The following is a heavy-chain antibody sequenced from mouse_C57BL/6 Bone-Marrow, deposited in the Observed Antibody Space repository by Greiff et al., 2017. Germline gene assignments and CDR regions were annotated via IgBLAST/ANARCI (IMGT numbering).Heavy chain of an antibody. CDR3: AREGYYYGYWYFDV. J-gene: IGHJ1*03. CDR1: GYTFTDYN. Sequence: EVQLQQSGPELVKPGASVKMSCKASGYTFTDYNMHWVKQSHGKSLEWIGYINPNNGGTSYNQKFKGKATLTVNKSSSTACMELRSLTSEDSAVYYCAREGYYYGYWYFDVWGTGTTVTVSS. CDR2: INPNNGGT. D-gene: IGHD1-1*01. V-gene: IGHV1-22*01.